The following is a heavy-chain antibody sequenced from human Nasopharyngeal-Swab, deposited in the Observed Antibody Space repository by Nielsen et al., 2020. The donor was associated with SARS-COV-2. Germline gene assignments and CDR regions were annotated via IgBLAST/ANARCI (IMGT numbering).Heavy chain of an antibody. Sequence: ASVKVSCKASGYTFTSYGISWLRQAPGQGLEWMGWISAYNGNTNYAQKFQERVTITRDMSTSTAYMELSSLRSEDPAVYYCAADGYYDFWSGYTMTYYYGMDVWGQGTTVTVSS. D-gene: IGHD3-3*01. CDR3: AADGYYDFWSGYTMTYYYGMDV. V-gene: IGHV1-18*01. CDR2: ISAYNGNT. J-gene: IGHJ6*02. CDR1: GYTFTSYG.